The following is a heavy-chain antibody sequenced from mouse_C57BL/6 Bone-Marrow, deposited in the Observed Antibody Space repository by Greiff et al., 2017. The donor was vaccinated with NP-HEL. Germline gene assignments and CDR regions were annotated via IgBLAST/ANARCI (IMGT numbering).Heavy chain of an antibody. J-gene: IGHJ3*01. Sequence: EVKLMESGGGLVKPGGSLKLSCAASGFTFSSYAMSWVRQTPEKRLEWVATISDGGSYTYYPDNVKGRFTISRDNAKNNLYLQMSHLKSEDTAMYYCARGSNYPFAYWGQGTLVTVSA. V-gene: IGHV5-4*03. CDR1: GFTFSSYA. CDR2: ISDGGSYT. CDR3: ARGSNYPFAY. D-gene: IGHD2-5*01.